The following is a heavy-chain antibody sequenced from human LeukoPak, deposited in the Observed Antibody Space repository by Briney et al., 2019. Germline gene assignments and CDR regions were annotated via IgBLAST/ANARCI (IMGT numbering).Heavy chain of an antibody. CDR2: ISSSDSTI. Sequence: GGSLRLSCAASGLTFSSYTMGWVRQAPGKGLEWVSYISSSDSTIYYADSVKGRFTISRDNAKNSLYLQMNSLRDEDTAVYYCAREVLTGSYYIDYWGQGTLVTVSS. V-gene: IGHV3-48*02. D-gene: IGHD3-10*01. CDR3: AREVLTGSYYIDY. J-gene: IGHJ4*02. CDR1: GLTFSSYT.